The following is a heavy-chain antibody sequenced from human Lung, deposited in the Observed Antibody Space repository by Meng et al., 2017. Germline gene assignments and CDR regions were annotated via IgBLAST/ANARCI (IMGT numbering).Heavy chain of an antibody. J-gene: IGHJ4*02. CDR3: AREGFLHYYDSSGYYYRYYFDY. Sequence: GGSLRLSCAASGFTFSSYSMNWVPQAPGKGLEWVSSISSSSSYIYYADSVKGRFTISRDNAKNSLYLQMNSLRAEDTAVYYCAREGFLHYYDSSGYYYRYYFDYWGQGTLVTVSS. CDR2: ISSSSSYI. V-gene: IGHV3-21*01. D-gene: IGHD3-22*01. CDR1: GFTFSSYS.